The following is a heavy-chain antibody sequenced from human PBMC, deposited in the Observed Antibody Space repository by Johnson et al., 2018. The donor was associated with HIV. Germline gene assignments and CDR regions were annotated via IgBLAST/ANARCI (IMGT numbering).Heavy chain of an antibody. J-gene: IGHJ3*02. CDR1: GFTFSSYA. CDR2: ISYEASNK. CDR3: ARVFVDDEDTWVNYYDALDI. Sequence: VQPGRSLRLSCAASGFTFSSYAMHWVRQAPGKGLEWVAVISYEASNKHFPDSVKGRFTISRDNSKNTLYLQMNSLRAEDTAVYYCARVFVDDEDTWVNYYDALDIWGQGTMVTVSS. V-gene: IGHV3-30*04. D-gene: IGHD3-10*01.